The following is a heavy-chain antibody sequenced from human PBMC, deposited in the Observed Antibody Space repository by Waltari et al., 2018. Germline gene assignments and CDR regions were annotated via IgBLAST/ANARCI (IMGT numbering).Heavy chain of an antibody. CDR2: IYTSGST. J-gene: IGHJ6*04. Sequence: QVQLQESGPGLVKPSETLSLTCTVSGGSISSYYWSWIRQPAGKGLEWIGRIYTSGSTNSHPSLKMRVTMSVDTSKNQFSLKLSSVTAADTAVYYCARDEKQWLVGMDVWGKGTTVTISS. CDR3: ARDEKQWLVGMDV. V-gene: IGHV4-4*07. CDR1: GGSISSYY. D-gene: IGHD6-19*01.